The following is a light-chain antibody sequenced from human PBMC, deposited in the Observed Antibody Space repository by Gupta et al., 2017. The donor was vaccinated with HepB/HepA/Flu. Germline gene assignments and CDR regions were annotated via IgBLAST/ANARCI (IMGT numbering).Light chain of an antibody. CDR3: RQYYSYPYT. V-gene: IGKV1-5*03. Sequence: DIQIAQFPSTLSASVRDNVPITVRASQSISSWLAWYQQKPGKAPNLLIYKASSRESGVPSRFSGGGSGTEFTLTISSLQPDDFATYYCRQYYSYPYTFGQGTKLEIK. CDR2: KAS. CDR1: QSISSW. J-gene: IGKJ2*01.